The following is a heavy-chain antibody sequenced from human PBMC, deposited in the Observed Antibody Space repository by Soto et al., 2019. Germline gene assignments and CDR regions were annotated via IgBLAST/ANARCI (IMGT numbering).Heavy chain of an antibody. CDR1: GYTFTTYG. J-gene: IGHJ4*02. CDR3: ASIYCGGDCFSGGDFDY. CDR2: ISVYNGDT. D-gene: IGHD2-21*01. V-gene: IGHV1-18*01. Sequence: QVQLVQSGTEVKKAGSAVKVSCKTSGYTFTTYGISWIRQAPGQGLEWIAWISVYNGDTNYAQNVQGRVTMTTDTLTTTAYLELRSLRSDDTTVYYYASIYCGGDCFSGGDFDYWGQGTLVTVS.